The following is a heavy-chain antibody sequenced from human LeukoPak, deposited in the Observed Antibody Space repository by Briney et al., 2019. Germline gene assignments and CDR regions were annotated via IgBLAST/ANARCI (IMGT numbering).Heavy chain of an antibody. J-gene: IGHJ4*02. D-gene: IGHD6-13*01. Sequence: GGSLRLSCAASGFTFSSYWMNWVRQAPGKGLEWVAVISYDGTNEFYADSVQGRFTISRDNSKNTLNLQMNSLRPEDTAIYYCARSRIAAVVPFYFDSGGQGALVTVSS. V-gene: IGHV3-30*01. CDR2: ISYDGTNE. CDR3: ARSRIAAVVPFYFDS. CDR1: GFTFSSYW.